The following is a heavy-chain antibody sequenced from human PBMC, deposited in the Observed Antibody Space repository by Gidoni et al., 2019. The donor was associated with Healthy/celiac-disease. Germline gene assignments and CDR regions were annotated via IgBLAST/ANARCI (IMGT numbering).Heavy chain of an antibody. V-gene: IGHV3-23*01. Sequence: EVQLLESGGGLVQPGGSLRLSWAASGFTVSSDAMSWVRQAPGKGLEWVSAISGSGGSTYYADSVKGRFTISRDNSKNTLYLQMNSLRAEDTAVYYCAKATYYDFWSGYQFDYWGQGTLVTVSS. CDR3: AKATYYDFWSGYQFDY. J-gene: IGHJ4*02. CDR1: GFTVSSDA. CDR2: ISGSGGST. D-gene: IGHD3-3*01.